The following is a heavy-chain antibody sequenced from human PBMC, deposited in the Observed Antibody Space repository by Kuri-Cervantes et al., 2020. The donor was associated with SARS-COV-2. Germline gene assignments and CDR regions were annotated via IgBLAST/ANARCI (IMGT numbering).Heavy chain of an antibody. V-gene: IGHV3-23*01. Sequence: GESLKISCAASGFTFSSYAVSWVRQAPGKGLEWVSAITGSGGSTYYADSVRGRFTISRDNSKNTLYLQMNSLRAEDTAVYYCARGVGGVAGTGDFDYWGQGTLVTVSS. CDR1: GFTFSSYA. D-gene: IGHD6-19*01. CDR3: ARGVGGVAGTGDFDY. CDR2: ITGSGGST. J-gene: IGHJ4*02.